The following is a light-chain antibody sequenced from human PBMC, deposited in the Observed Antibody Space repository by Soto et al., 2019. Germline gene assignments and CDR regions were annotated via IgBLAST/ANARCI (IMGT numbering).Light chain of an antibody. V-gene: IGLV1-47*01. Sequence: QSVLTQPPSASGTPGQRVTISCSGSSSNIGRNYIYWYQQLPGTAPKPLMYRNNQRSSGVPDRFSGSKSGTSASLAISGLRSEDEADYYCAAWDDSLSGPVFGGGTKLTVL. CDR1: SSNIGRNY. CDR3: AAWDDSLSGPV. CDR2: RNN. J-gene: IGLJ2*01.